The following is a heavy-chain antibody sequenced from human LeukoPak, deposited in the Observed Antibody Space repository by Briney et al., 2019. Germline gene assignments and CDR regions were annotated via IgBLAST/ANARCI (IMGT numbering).Heavy chain of an antibody. CDR2: IKTKSEGGTI. D-gene: IGHD3-9*01. CDR1: GFTFSNFW. V-gene: IGHV3-15*07. CDR3: STDQGGDILTGC. J-gene: IGHJ4*02. Sequence: GGSLRLSCAASGFTFSNFWMHWVRQAPGKGLEWVGRIKTKSEGGTIDYAAPVRGRFTISRDDSENTLYLQMNSLKTEDTPLYYCSTDQGGDILTGCWGQGTLVTVSS.